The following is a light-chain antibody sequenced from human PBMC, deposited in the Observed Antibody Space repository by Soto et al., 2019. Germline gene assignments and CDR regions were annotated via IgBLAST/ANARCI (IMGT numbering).Light chain of an antibody. CDR3: SSYTAITTTRV. CDR2: DVS. J-gene: IGLJ2*01. Sequence: QSGLTQPTSVSGSPGQSITISCTGTSSDVGGYNYVSWYQQHPGKAPQLMIYDVSSRPSGVSHRFSGSKSGTTASLTISGLQAEDEAYYFCSSYTAITTTRVFGGGTKVTVL. CDR1: SSDVGGYNY. V-gene: IGLV2-14*03.